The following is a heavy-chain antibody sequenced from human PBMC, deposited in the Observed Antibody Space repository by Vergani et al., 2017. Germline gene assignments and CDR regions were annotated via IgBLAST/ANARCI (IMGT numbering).Heavy chain of an antibody. J-gene: IGHJ5*02. V-gene: IGHV3-9*02. CDR3: AIDLGTSSGGGWFDP. Sequence: EVQLEESGGGLVLPGRSLRLSCVASGFTSAGYAMHWVRQAPGKGLEWVSGISWNSNSIGYADSVKGRFPISRDNAKNSLYLQMNSLRAEDTALYYCAIDLGTSSGGGWFDPWGQGTLVTVSS. D-gene: IGHD6-6*01. CDR2: ISWNSNSI. CDR1: GFTSAGYA.